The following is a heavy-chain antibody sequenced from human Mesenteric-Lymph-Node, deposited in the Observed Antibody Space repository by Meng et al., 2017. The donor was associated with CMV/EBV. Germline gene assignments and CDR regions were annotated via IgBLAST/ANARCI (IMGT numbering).Heavy chain of an antibody. J-gene: IGHJ6*02. CDR1: GYTFTSYD. Sequence: ASVKVSCKASGYTFTSYDINWVRQATGQGLEWMGWMNPNSGNTGYAQKFQGRVTITRNTSISTAYMELSSLRSEDTAVYYCARSFLEWLLSGNYYYGMDVWGQGTTVTVSS. V-gene: IGHV1-8*03. D-gene: IGHD3-3*01. CDR3: ARSFLEWLLSGNYYYGMDV. CDR2: MNPNSGNT.